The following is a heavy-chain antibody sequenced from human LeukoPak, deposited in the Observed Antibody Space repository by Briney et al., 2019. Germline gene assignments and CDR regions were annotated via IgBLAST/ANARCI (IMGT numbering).Heavy chain of an antibody. Sequence: PSETLSLTCAVSGGSISSSSYYWGWIRQPPGKGLEWIGSIYYSGSTYYNPSLKSRVTISVGRSKNQFSLKLSSVTAADTAVYYCATSIHGYTLYWGQGTLVTVSS. CDR1: GGSISSSSYY. V-gene: IGHV4-39*07. CDR3: ATSIHGYTLY. J-gene: IGHJ4*02. CDR2: IYYSGST. D-gene: IGHD5-24*01.